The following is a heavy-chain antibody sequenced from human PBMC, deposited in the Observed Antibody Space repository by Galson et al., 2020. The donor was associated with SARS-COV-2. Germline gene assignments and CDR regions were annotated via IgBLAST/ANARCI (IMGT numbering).Heavy chain of an antibody. CDR1: GFTFSSYW. CDR2: IYSEGSST. D-gene: IGHD7-27*01. CDR3: ARGDMGNDYFDY. J-gene: IGHJ4*02. Sequence: ALHGESLKISCAASGFTFSSYWMHWVRQAPGKGLVWVSRIYSEGSSTSYADSVKGRFTISGDNAKNTLYLQMNSLRAEDTAVYYCARGDMGNDYFDYWVQGTLVTVSS. V-gene: IGHV3-74*01.